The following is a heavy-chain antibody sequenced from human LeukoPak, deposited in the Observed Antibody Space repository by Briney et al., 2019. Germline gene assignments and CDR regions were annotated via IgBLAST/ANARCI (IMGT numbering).Heavy chain of an antibody. Sequence: GGSLRLSCAASGFTFSSYNMNWVRQAPGKGLEWVSSITSSSSYIYYADSVKGRFTISRDNAKNSLYLQMDSLRVEDTAVYYCARDPYSGNYGAYYYYYMDVWGKGTTVTVSS. J-gene: IGHJ6*03. CDR3: ARDPYSGNYGAYYYYYMDV. CDR2: ITSSSSYI. V-gene: IGHV3-21*06. D-gene: IGHD1-26*01. CDR1: GFTFSSYN.